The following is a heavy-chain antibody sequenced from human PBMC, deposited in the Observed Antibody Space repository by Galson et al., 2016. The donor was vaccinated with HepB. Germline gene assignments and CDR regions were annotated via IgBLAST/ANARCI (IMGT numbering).Heavy chain of an antibody. CDR1: GGSVSSGIYY. CDR2: VYYSGST. CDR3: ARVQGGCSRHSCVFDP. Sequence: SETLSLTCTVSGGSVSSGIYYWSWIRQPPGKGLEWIGYVYYSGSTNYNPSLKSRVTVLVDTSKNQFSLNLNSVTAADTAVYYCARVQGGCSRHSCVFDPWGQGILVTVSS. V-gene: IGHV4-61*01. D-gene: IGHD2-2*01. J-gene: IGHJ5*02.